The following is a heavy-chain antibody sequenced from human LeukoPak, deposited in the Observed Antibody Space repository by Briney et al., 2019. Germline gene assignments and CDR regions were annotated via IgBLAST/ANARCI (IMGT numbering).Heavy chain of an antibody. D-gene: IGHD3-3*01. CDR1: GGSISSYY. CDR3: ARGLYYDFWSGYYSADYYYYYMDV. CDR2: IYYSGST. J-gene: IGHJ6*03. V-gene: IGHV4-59*01. Sequence: PSETLSLTCTVSGGSISSYYWSWIRQPPGKGLGWIGYIYYSGSTNYNPSLKSRVTISVDTSKNQFSLKLSSVTAADTAVYYCARGLYYDFWSGYYSADYYYYYMDVWGKGTTVTVSS.